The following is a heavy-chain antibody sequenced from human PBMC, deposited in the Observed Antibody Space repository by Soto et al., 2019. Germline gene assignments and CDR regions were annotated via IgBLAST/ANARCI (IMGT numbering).Heavy chain of an antibody. D-gene: IGHD3-22*01. V-gene: IGHV3-21*01. CDR3: ASIVEMATIARFAFDI. J-gene: IGHJ3*02. CDR2: ISSSSSYI. CDR1: GFTFSSYS. Sequence: PGGSLRLSCAASGFTFSSYSMNWVRQAPGKGLEWVSSISSSSSYIYYADSVKGRFTISRDNAKNSLYLQMNSLRAEDTAVYYCASIVEMATIARFAFDIWGQGTMVTVSS.